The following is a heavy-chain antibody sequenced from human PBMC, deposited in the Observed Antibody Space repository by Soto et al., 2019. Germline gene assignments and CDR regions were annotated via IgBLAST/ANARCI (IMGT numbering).Heavy chain of an antibody. Sequence: EVQVVESGGGLVQPGGSLRLSCVVSGFTFSSYWMHWVRQAAGKGLVCVSWISGYGSRTENADSVKGRFTISRDNAKNMLYLQMNSLRDEDTAVYYCARGTIRGQGTLVTVSS. J-gene: IGHJ4*02. CDR1: GFTFSSYW. CDR2: ISGYGSRT. D-gene: IGHD3-3*01. V-gene: IGHV3-74*01. CDR3: ARGTI.